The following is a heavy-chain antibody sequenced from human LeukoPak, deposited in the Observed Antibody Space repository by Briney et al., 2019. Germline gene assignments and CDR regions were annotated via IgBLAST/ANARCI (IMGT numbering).Heavy chain of an antibody. CDR3: ARDLSAAFDF. CDR1: GFTVTANY. V-gene: IGHV3-53*01. D-gene: IGHD6-19*01. CDR2: IYTGDNT. J-gene: IGHJ4*02. Sequence: SGGSLRLSCAASGFTVTANYMSWVRQAPGKGLEWVSVIYTGDNTYYADSVKGRLTISGDNSKNTLSLQMNSLRAEDTAVYYCARDLSAAFDFWGQGVLVTVSS.